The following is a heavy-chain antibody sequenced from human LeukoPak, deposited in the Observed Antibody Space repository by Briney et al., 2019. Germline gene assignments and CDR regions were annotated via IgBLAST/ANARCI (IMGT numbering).Heavy chain of an antibody. CDR2: ISYDGSNK. D-gene: IGHD3-10*01. CDR1: GFTFNNYA. J-gene: IGHJ4*02. Sequence: GGSLRLSCAASGFTFNNYAMSWVRQAPGKGLEWVAVISYDGSNKYYADSVKGRFTISRDNSKNTLYLQMNSLRAEDTAVYYCARESGDYWGQGTLVTVSS. CDR3: ARESGDY. V-gene: IGHV3-30*04.